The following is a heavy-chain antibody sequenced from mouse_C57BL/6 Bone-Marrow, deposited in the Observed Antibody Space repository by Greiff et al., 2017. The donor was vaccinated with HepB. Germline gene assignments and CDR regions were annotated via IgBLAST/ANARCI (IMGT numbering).Heavy chain of an antibody. Sequence: VQLQESGPGLVQPSQSLSITCTVSGFSLTSYGVHWVRQSPGKGLEWLGVIWSGGSTDYNAAFISRLSISKDNSKSQVFFKMNSLQADDTAIYYCARVEGAWFAYWGQGTLVTVSA. V-gene: IGHV2-2*01. CDR1: GFSLTSYG. CDR3: ARVEGAWFAY. J-gene: IGHJ3*01. CDR2: IWSGGST.